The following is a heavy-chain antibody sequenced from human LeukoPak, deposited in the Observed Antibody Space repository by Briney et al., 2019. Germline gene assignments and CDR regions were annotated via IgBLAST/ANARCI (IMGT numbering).Heavy chain of an antibody. J-gene: IGHJ6*03. CDR2: IKQDGSEK. Sequence: GGSLRLSCAASGFTFSSYWMSWVRQAPGKGLEWVANIKQDGSEKYYVDSVKGRFTISRDNAKNSLYLQMNSLRAEDTAVYYCARVSYYYDSSGYYKHRYYYYYYMDVWGKGTTVTVSS. V-gene: IGHV3-7*01. D-gene: IGHD3-22*01. CDR1: GFTFSSYW. CDR3: ARVSYYYDSSGYYKHRYYYYYYMDV.